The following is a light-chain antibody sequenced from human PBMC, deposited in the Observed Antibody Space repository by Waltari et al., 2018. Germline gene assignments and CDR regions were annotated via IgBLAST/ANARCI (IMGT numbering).Light chain of an antibody. V-gene: IGKV3-15*01. Sequence: EIVMTQSPATLSVSPGERATLSCRASQSISSNLAWYQQRPGQAPRLLLYCASTRASDIPGRFSGRGSGTDFTLTISSLQSEDFAVYYCQHYNNWPPLTFGGGTKVDVK. J-gene: IGKJ4*01. CDR1: QSISSN. CDR2: CAS. CDR3: QHYNNWPPLT.